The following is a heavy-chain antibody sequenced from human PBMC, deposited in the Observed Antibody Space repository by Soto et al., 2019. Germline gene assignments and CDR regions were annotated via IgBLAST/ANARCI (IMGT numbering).Heavy chain of an antibody. V-gene: IGHV4-30-4*01. CDR1: GGSISIGDYY. CDR2: IYYSGST. D-gene: IGHD4-4*01. Sequence: ASETLSLTCTVSGGSISIGDYYWSWIRQPPGKGLEWIGYIYYSGSTYYNPSLKSRVTISVDTSKNQFSLKLSSVTAADTAVYYCAREGNYLFDYWGQGTLVTVSS. J-gene: IGHJ4*02. CDR3: AREGNYLFDY.